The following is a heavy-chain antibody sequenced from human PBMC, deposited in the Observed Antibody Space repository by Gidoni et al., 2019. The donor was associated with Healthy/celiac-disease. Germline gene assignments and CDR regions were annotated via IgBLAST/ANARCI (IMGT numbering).Heavy chain of an antibody. V-gene: IGHV2-5*02. CDR3: ARRIAVAGTVWLDP. J-gene: IGHJ5*02. CDR2: IYWDDDK. D-gene: IGHD6-19*01. CDR1: GFSLSTRGVG. Sequence: QLTLKESGPTLVKPTQTLPLTCTFSGFSLSTRGVGVGWIRQPPGKPLEWLALIYWDDDKRYSQSLKSRPTITKDTPKNQGVLTMTNMDPVYTATYFWARRIAVAGTVWLDPWGQGTLVTVSS.